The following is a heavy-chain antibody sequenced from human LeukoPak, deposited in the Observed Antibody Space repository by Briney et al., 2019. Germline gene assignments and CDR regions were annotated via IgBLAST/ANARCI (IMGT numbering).Heavy chain of an antibody. J-gene: IGHJ6*02. D-gene: IGHD2-2*01. CDR1: GYTSTGYY. CDR3: ARWGVIVVVPAAIQNDYYYYYGMDV. V-gene: IGHV1-2*02. CDR2: INPNSGGT. Sequence: ASVKVSCKASGYTSTGYYMHWVRQAPGQGLEWMGWINPNSGGTNYAQKFQGRVTMTRDTSISTAYMELSRLRSDDTAVYYCARWGVIVVVPAAIQNDYYYYYGMDVWGQGTTVTVSS.